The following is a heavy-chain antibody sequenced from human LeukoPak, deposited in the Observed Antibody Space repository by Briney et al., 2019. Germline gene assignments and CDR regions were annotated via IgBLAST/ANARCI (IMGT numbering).Heavy chain of an antibody. CDR3: ARDRSQGSFDWLLSNTNAFDI. V-gene: IGHV1-18*01. D-gene: IGHD3-9*01. CDR2: ISAYNGNT. J-gene: IGHJ3*02. Sequence: GASVKVSCKASGYTFSSYGISWVRQAPGQGLEWMGWISAYNGNTNYAQKLQGRVTMTTDTSTSTAYMELRSLRSDDTAVYYCARDRSQGSFDWLLSNTNAFDIWGQGTMVTVSS. CDR1: GYTFSSYG.